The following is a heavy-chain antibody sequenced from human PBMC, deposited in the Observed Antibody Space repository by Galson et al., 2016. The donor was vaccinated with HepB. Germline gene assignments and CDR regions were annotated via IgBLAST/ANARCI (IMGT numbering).Heavy chain of an antibody. CDR2: VFSGGTT. Sequence: SLRLSCAASGFTASTTYMAWVRQAPGKGLECVSVVFSGGTTFYADSVMGRFTISRDHSTNTLYLRMRSLRTEDTAVYYCARDSGYNEHGGFDNWGQGTLVTVSS. V-gene: IGHV3-66*02. J-gene: IGHJ4*02. CDR3: ARDSGYNEHGGFDN. CDR1: GFTASTTY. D-gene: IGHD5-24*01.